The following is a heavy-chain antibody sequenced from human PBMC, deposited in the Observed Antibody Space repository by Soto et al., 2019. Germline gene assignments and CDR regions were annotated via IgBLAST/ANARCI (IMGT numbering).Heavy chain of an antibody. J-gene: IGHJ6*02. V-gene: IGHV4-59*01. Sequence: SETLSLTCTVSGGSITGDYWSWIRQPPGRVLEWIGYIYFAGTTLYTPALNSRVTISVDTSKNQFSLKLTSVTAADTAVYYCTRVLWEVSDDYVWGSYRSRYYGMDVWGQGTTVTVSS. D-gene: IGHD3-16*02. CDR1: GGSITGDY. CDR2: IYFAGTT. CDR3: TRVLWEVSDDYVWGSYRSRYYGMDV.